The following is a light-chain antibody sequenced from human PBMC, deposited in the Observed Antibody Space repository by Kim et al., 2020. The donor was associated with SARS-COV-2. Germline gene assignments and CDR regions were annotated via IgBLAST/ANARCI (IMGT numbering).Light chain of an antibody. J-gene: IGKJ1*01. Sequence: PPGERATLSCRASQSVSNSYLAWYQQKTGQAPRLLIYGASSRATGIPDRFSGSGSGTDFTLTISRLEPEDFAVYYCQQYGSSPQTFGQGTKVDIK. CDR1: QSVSNSY. CDR3: QQYGSSPQT. CDR2: GAS. V-gene: IGKV3-20*01.